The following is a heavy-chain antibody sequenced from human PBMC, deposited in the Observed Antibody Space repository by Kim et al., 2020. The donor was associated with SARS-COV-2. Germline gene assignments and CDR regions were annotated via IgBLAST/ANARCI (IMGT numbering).Heavy chain of an antibody. V-gene: IGHV4-59*01. D-gene: IGHD3-10*01. J-gene: IGHJ3*02. CDR2: GST. Sequence: GSTNYNPSLQSRVTISVDTSKYQFSLKLSSVTAADTAVYYCAGWLGAFDIWGQGTMVTVSS. CDR3: AGWLGAFDI.